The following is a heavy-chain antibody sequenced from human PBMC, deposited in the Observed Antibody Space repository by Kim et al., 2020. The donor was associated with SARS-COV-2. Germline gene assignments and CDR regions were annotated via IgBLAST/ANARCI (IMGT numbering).Heavy chain of an antibody. CDR2: INSGGGTT. D-gene: IGHD1-26*01. CDR1: GFTFSSYW. Sequence: GGSLRLSCAASGFTFSSYWMNWVRQAPGKGLVWVSRINSGGGTTSYADSVKGRFTISRDNAKSSLYLQMNSLRAEDTAVYYCASDRYAGTYYYFDYWGQG. CDR3: ASDRYAGTYYYFDY. V-gene: IGHV3-74*01. J-gene: IGHJ4*02.